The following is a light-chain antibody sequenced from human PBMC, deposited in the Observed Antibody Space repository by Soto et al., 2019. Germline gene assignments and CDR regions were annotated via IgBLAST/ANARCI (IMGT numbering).Light chain of an antibody. Sequence: QSALTQPASVSGSPGQSITISCTGTNSDVGSYNLVSWYQQRPGKAPKLMIYEVSKRPSGVSTRFSGSKSGNTASLTISGLQAVDEADYFCSSYTSSNTLIFGRGTKVTVL. CDR1: NSDVGSYNL. CDR2: EVS. V-gene: IGLV2-23*02. CDR3: SSYTSSNTLI. J-gene: IGLJ2*01.